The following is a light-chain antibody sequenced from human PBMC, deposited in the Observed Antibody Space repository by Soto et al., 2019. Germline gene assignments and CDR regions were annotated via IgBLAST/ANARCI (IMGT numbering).Light chain of an antibody. CDR3: QQYNNWPRT. V-gene: IGKV3-15*01. J-gene: IGKJ1*01. CDR2: GAS. CDR1: QSVSSD. Sequence: EIVMTQSPATLSVSPGERATLSCRASQSVSSDLAWYQQKPGQAPRLLIYGASTRATDIPARFSGSGSGTEFTLTISSLQSEDFAVYYCQQYNNWPRTFGQGTKVEL.